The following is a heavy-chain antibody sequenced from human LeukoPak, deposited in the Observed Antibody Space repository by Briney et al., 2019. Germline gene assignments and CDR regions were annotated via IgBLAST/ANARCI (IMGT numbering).Heavy chain of an antibody. D-gene: IGHD5-18*01. CDR1: GGSISSYY. J-gene: IGHJ4*02. V-gene: IGHV4-4*07. Sequence: SETLSLTCTVSGGSISSYYWSWIRQPARKGLEWIRRIYTIGSTNYNPSLKSRVTMSVDTSKNQFSLKLSSVTAADTAVYYCARYMGLYSYGSFDYWGQGTLVTVSS. CDR2: IYTIGST. CDR3: ARYMGLYSYGSFDY.